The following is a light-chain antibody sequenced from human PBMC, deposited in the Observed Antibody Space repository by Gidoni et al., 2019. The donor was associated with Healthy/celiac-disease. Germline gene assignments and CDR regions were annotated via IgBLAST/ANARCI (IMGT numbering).Light chain of an antibody. Sequence: DIVMTQSPLSLPVTPGEPASISCSSSQSLLHSNGYNYLDWYLQKPGQSPQLLSYLGSNRASGVPDRFSGSGSGTDFTLKISRVEAEDVGVYYCMQALQTPRTFGQGTKVEIK. J-gene: IGKJ1*01. CDR2: LGS. V-gene: IGKV2-28*01. CDR1: QSLLHSNGYNY. CDR3: MQALQTPRT.